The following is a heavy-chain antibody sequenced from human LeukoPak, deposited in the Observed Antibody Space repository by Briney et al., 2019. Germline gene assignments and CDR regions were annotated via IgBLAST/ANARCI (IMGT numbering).Heavy chain of an antibody. CDR1: GGSISSYY. V-gene: IGHV4-59*12. D-gene: IGHD6-19*01. CDR3: ARDKGDSGGWYEDYYYGMDV. CDR2: IYYGGSN. J-gene: IGHJ6*02. Sequence: PSETLSLTCTVSGGSISSYYRSWIRQPPGKGLEWIGYIYYGGSNNYNPSLKSRVTISVDASKKQFSLKLSSVTAADTAVYYCARDKGDSGGWYEDYYYGMDVWGQGTTVTVSS.